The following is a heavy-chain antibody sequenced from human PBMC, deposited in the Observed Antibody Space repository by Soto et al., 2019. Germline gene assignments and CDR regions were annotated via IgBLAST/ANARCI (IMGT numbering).Heavy chain of an antibody. CDR2: IYWDDDN. Sequence: QITLRESGPTLVKLTQTLTLTCSYSGFSLNSPAVGVNWIRQPPGKAPEWLALIYWDDDNHYSPSLKNRLTITKDTSKNQVVLTMTNMDPVDTATYYCAHGGGWLPDYWGQGTLVTVSS. CDR3: AHGGGWLPDY. V-gene: IGHV2-5*02. D-gene: IGHD3-9*01. J-gene: IGHJ4*02. CDR1: GFSLNSPAVG.